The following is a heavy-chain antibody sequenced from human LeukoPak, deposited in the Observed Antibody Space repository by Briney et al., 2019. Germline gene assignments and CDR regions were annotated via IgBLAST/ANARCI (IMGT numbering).Heavy chain of an antibody. V-gene: IGHV4-30-2*01. Sequence: SETLSLTCAASGGSINSGGYSWSWIRQPPGKGLEWVGYIYHSGNTYYNPSLKSRVTISVDRSKNQFSLKLRSVTAADTAVYYCARGFPTSRWFDPWGQGTLVTVSS. D-gene: IGHD1-26*01. CDR1: GGSINSGGYS. J-gene: IGHJ5*02. CDR2: IYHSGNT. CDR3: ARGFPTSRWFDP.